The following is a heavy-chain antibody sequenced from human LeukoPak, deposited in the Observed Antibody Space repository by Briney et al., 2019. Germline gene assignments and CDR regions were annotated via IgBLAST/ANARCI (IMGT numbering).Heavy chain of an antibody. D-gene: IGHD6-19*01. V-gene: IGHV4-34*01. J-gene: IGHJ4*02. CDR3: ARGREAVAGTGVYFDY. CDR1: GGSFSGYY. Sequence: PSETLSLTCAVYGGSFSGYYWSWTRQPPGKGLEWIGEINHSGSTNYNPSLKSRVTISVDTSKNQFSLKLSSVTAADTAVYYCARGREAVAGTGVYFDYWGQGTLVTVSS. CDR2: INHSGST.